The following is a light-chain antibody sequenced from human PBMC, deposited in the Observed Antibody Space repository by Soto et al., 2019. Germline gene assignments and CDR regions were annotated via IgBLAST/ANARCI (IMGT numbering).Light chain of an antibody. CDR1: ISDVGGYNY. CDR3: NSYAGSNVYV. V-gene: IGLV2-8*01. J-gene: IGLJ1*01. Sequence: QSALTQPPSASGSPGQSVTISCTGTISDVGGYNYVSWYQQHPGKAPKLMIYEVSKRPSGVPDRFSGSKSGNTASLTVSGLQAEDEADYYCNSYAGSNVYVFGTGTKVTVL. CDR2: EVS.